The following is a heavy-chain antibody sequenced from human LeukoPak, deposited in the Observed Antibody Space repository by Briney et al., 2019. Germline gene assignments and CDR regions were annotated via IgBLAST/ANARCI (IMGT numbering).Heavy chain of an antibody. J-gene: IGHJ5*02. V-gene: IGHV1-69*13. CDR2: IIPIFGTA. CDR3: AREYCSSTSCYKENGWFDP. D-gene: IGHD2-2*02. CDR1: GGTFSSYA. Sequence: ASVKVSCKASGGTFSSYAISWVRQAPGQGLEWMGGIIPIFGTANYAQKFQGRVTITADESTSTAYMELSSLRSEDTAVYYCAREYCSSTSCYKENGWFDPWGQGTLVTVSS.